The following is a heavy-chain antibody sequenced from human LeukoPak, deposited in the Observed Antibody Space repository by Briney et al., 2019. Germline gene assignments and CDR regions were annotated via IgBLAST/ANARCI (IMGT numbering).Heavy chain of an antibody. J-gene: IGHJ5*02. CDR3: ARVPLGYCSGGSCYPGWFDP. CDR2: IYYSGST. V-gene: IGHV4-59*01. Sequence: SETLSLTCTVYGGSINCFHWRRNPQPPGKGLEWIGYIYYSGSTNYNRSLKSRVTISVDTSKNQFSLKLSSVTAADTAAYYCARVPLGYCSGGSCYPGWFDPWGQGTLITVSS. CDR1: GGSINCFH. D-gene: IGHD2-15*01.